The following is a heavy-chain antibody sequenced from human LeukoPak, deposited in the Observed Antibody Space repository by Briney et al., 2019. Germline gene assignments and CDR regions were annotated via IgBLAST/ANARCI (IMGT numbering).Heavy chain of an antibody. V-gene: IGHV1-3*01. D-gene: IGHD3-10*01. CDR3: ARQVRGYHDY. CDR1: GYTFTSNA. J-gene: IGHJ4*02. CDR2: INAGNGNT. Sequence: APVKVSCKASGYTFTSNAMHWVRQAPGQRLEWMGWINAGNGNTKYSQKFQGRVTITRDTSASTAYMELSSLRFEDTAMYYCARQVRGYHDYWGQGTLVTVSS.